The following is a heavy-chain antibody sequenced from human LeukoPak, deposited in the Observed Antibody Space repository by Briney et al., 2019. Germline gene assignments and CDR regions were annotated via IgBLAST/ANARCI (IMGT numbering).Heavy chain of an antibody. D-gene: IGHD2-15*01. CDR3: ARYCSGGSCYSVSKDAFDI. J-gene: IGHJ3*02. CDR2: INPNSGGT. CDR1: GYTFTGYY. Sequence: ASVKVSCKASGYTFTGYYMHWVRQAPGQGLEWMGWINPNSGGTNYAQKFQGRVTMTRDTSISTAYMELSRLRSDDTAVYYCARYCSGGSCYSVSKDAFDIWGQGTMVTVSS. V-gene: IGHV1-2*02.